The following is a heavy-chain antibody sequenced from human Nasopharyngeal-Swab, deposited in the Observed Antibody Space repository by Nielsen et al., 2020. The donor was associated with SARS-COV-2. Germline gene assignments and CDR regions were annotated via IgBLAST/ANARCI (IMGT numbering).Heavy chain of an antibody. CDR1: SFSFTDYT. D-gene: IGHD2-2*01. Sequence: GGSLRLSCAASSFSFTDYTMTWVRQAPGKGLEWVSCISSSGFYIYYADSVKGRFTVSRDNAKNSLYLQMNSLRAEDTAVYYCARGGYCSSTSCYFGIQNRVDYWGQGTLVTVSS. CDR3: ARGGYCSSTSCYFGIQNRVDY. J-gene: IGHJ4*02. V-gene: IGHV3-21*04. CDR2: ISSSGFYI.